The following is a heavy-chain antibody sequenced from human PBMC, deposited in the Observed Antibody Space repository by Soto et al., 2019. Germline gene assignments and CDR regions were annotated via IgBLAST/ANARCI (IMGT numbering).Heavy chain of an antibody. V-gene: IGHV3-7*01. Sequence: VQLVESGGGLVQPGGSLRLSCVATGFTYSYYWMSWVRQAPGKGLEWVARIKFHGTNIQYADSAKGRFTISRDNAENSLYLQMRSLSDGDTAVYYCARDSRYGSASSVNHYFDYWGQGSLVTVSS. CDR3: ARDSRYGSASSVNHYFDY. D-gene: IGHD3-10*01. CDR1: GFTYSYYW. J-gene: IGHJ4*02. CDR2: IKFHGTNI.